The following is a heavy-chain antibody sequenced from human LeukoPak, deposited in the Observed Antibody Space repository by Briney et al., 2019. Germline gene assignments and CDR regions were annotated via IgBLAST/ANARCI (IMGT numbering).Heavy chain of an antibody. J-gene: IGHJ6*02. CDR2: ISAYNGNT. CDR3: ASWSGSCYGGYYYYYGMDV. D-gene: IGHD6-13*01. CDR1: GYTFTSYG. Sequence: ASVKVSCKASGYTFTSYGISWVRQAPGQGLEWMGWISAYNGNTNYAQKLQGRVTMTTDTSTSTAYMELRSLRSDDTAVYYCASWSGSCYGGYYYYYGMDVWGQGTTVTVSS. V-gene: IGHV1-18*01.